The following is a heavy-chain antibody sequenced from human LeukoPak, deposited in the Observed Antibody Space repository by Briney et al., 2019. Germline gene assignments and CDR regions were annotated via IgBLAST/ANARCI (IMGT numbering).Heavy chain of an antibody. V-gene: IGHV3-21*01. CDR3: ATVRGGNTRDFDY. J-gene: IGHJ4*02. CDR1: GFTFSSYS. Sequence: GRSLRLSCAASGFTFSSYSMNWVRQAPGKGLEWVSCISSSSSYIDYADSVKGRFTISRDNAKNSLYLQMNSLRAEDTAVYYCATVRGGNTRDFDYWGQGTLVTVSS. D-gene: IGHD3-10*01. CDR2: ISSSSSYI.